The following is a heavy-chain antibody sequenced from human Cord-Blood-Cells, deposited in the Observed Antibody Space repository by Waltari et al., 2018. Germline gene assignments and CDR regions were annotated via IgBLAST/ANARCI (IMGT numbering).Heavy chain of an antibody. V-gene: IGHV4-30-2*01. CDR1: GGSISSGGYS. Sequence: QLQLQESGSGLVTPSQTLSLTCAVSGGSISSGGYSWSWIRQPPGKGLEWIGYIYHSGSTYYNPSLKSRVTISVDRSKNQFSLKLSSVTAADTAVYYCARVPYISGYDYFDYWGQGTLVTVSS. D-gene: IGHD5-12*01. CDR3: ARVPYISGYDYFDY. J-gene: IGHJ4*02. CDR2: IYHSGST.